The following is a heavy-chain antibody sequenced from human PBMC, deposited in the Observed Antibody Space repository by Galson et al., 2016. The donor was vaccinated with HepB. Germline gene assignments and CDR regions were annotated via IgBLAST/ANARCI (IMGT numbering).Heavy chain of an antibody. CDR3: SRKGGIYSPWGY. Sequence: SLRLSCAASGFTFSNYWMSWVRQAPGKGLEWVANIKQEGNEKYYVDSVKGRFTISRDNAKNSMYLQMNSLRAEDTAVYYCSRKGGIYSPWGYWGQGTLVTVSS. D-gene: IGHD3-10*01. CDR2: IKQEGNEK. J-gene: IGHJ4*02. V-gene: IGHV3-7*03. CDR1: GFTFSNYW.